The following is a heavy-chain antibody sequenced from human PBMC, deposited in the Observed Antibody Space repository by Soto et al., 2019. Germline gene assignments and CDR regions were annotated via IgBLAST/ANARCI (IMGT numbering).Heavy chain of an antibody. CDR2: ISGSGGST. V-gene: IGHV3-23*01. CDR3: AKADRGDKGSLSSSAAFDI. CDR1: GFTFSSYA. Sequence: GGSLRLSCAASGFTFSSYAMSWVRQAPGKGLEWVSAISGSGGSTYYADSVKGRFTISRDNSKNTLYLQMNSLRAEDTAVYYCAKADRGDKGSLSSSAAFDIWGQGTMVTVSS. D-gene: IGHD6-6*01. J-gene: IGHJ3*02.